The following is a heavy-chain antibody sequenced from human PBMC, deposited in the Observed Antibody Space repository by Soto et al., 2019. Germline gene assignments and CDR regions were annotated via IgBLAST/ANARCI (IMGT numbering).Heavy chain of an antibody. CDR3: VRDQGLVLGYVTY. CDR2: ISHDGSKT. D-gene: IGHD3-16*01. CDR1: GLTFSSYG. V-gene: IGHV3-30*03. J-gene: IGHJ4*02. Sequence: QVKVVEAGGGVVQPGRYLRLSCAASGLTFSSYGMHWVRRAPGKGLEWLTFISHDGSKTYYADSVKGRFTISRYNSKNTQFLQMNSLRAEDTALYYCVRDQGLVLGYVTYWGQGTLGTVSS.